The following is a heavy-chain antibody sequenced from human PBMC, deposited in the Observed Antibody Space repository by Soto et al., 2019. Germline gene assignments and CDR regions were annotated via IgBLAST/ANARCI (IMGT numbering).Heavy chain of an antibody. CDR1: GGSISSGDYY. D-gene: IGHD5-12*01. CDR3: AGHGSLGGYNSIFDY. V-gene: IGHV4-61*03. Sequence: SETLSLTCTVSGGSISSGDYYWSWIRQPPGKGLEWIGYIYYSGSTNYNPSLKSRVTISVDTSKNHFSLKLSSVTAADTAVYYCAGHGSLGGYNSIFDYWGQGTLVTVSS. CDR2: IYYSGST. J-gene: IGHJ4*02.